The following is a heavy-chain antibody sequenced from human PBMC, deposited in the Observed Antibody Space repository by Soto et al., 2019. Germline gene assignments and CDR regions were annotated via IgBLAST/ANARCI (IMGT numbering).Heavy chain of an antibody. J-gene: IGHJ3*02. CDR1: GFTFSSYW. D-gene: IGHD3-10*01. CDR2: IKQDGSEK. Sequence: ESGGGLVQPGGSLRLSCAASGFTFSSYWMSWVRQAPGKGLEWVANIKQDGSEKYYVDSVKGRFTISRDNAKNSLYLQMNSLRAEDTAVYYCASDKGEGAFDIWGQGTMVTVSS. CDR3: ASDKGEGAFDI. V-gene: IGHV3-7*01.